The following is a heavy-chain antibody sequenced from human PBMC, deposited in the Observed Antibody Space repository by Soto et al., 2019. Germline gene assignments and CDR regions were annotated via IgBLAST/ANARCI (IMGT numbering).Heavy chain of an antibody. CDR1: GYTFTNYW. V-gene: IGHV5-51*01. CDR2: IYPGDSDT. Sequence: GESLKISCKGSGYTFTNYWIGWVRQMPGKGLEWMGIIYPGDSDTKYNPSFQGQVTISADKSIPTTYLRWTSLQASDSAISSCAASICYSRMDVWGQWTTVTVSS. J-gene: IGHJ6*02. CDR3: AASICYSRMDV.